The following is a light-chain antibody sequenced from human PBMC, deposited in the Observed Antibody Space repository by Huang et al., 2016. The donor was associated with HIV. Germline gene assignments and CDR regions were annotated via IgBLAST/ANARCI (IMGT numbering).Light chain of an antibody. CDR2: DAS. CDR1: QSVNFY. Sequence: EIVLTQSPATLSLSPGERATLSCRASQSVNFYLAWYQQKPGQAPRLLIYDASTRATGIPARCGGSGSGTDFTLTISSLEPEDFAVYYCQQRSDWPLYTFGQGTKLEIK. J-gene: IGKJ2*01. CDR3: QQRSDWPLYT. V-gene: IGKV3-11*01.